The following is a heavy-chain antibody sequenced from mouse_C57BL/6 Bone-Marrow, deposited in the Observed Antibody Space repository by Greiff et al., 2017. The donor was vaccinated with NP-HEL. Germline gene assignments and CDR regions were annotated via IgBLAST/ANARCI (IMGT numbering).Heavy chain of an antibody. CDR1: GYTFTSYW. CDR2: IHPNSGST. D-gene: IGHD1-1*01. Sequence: VQLQQPGAELVKPGASVKLSCKASGYTFTSYWMHWVKQRPGQGLEWIGMIHPNSGSTNYNEKFKSKATLTVDKSSSTAYMQLSSLTSEDSAVYYCAPYYYGSSYGVWGTGTTVTVSS. J-gene: IGHJ1*03. V-gene: IGHV1-64*01. CDR3: APYYYGSSYGV.